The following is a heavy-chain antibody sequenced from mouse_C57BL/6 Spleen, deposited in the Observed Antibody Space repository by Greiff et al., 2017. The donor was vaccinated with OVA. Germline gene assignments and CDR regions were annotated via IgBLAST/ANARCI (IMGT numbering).Heavy chain of an antibody. J-gene: IGHJ2*01. CDR1: GYTFTSYW. CDR2: IYPGSGST. D-gene: IGHD1-1*01. Sequence: QVQLQQPGAELVKPGASVKMSCKASGYTFTSYWITWVKQRPGQGLEWIGDIYPGSGSTNYNEKFKSKATLTVDTSSSTAYMQLSSLTSEDAAVYYCARSDYGSSYGYWGQGTTLTVSS. CDR3: ARSDYGSSYGY. V-gene: IGHV1-55*01.